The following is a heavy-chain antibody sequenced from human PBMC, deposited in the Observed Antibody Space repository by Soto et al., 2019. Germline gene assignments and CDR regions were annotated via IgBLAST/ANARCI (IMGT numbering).Heavy chain of an antibody. D-gene: IGHD6-19*01. V-gene: IGHV1-46*03. CDR3: ARDEGNGCRDAFDI. CDR1: GYTSSSDY. J-gene: IGHJ3*02. CDR2: IHPSGDPT. Sequence: QVRLVQSGAEVKKPGASVKVSCKASGYTSSSDYMHWVRQAPGQGLEWIGIIHPSGDPTIYAQTFQGRVTMTRDTSTSTVYMELSSLRSEDTAVYYCARDEGNGCRDAFDIWGQGTMVTVSS.